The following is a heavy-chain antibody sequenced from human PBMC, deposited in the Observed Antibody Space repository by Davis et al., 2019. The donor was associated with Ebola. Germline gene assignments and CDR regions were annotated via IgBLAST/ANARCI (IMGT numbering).Heavy chain of an antibody. Sequence: GESLKISCAASGFTFSSYAMHWVRQAPGKGLEWVAVISYDGSNKYYADSVKGRFTISRDNSKNTLYLQMNSLRAEDTAVYYCARGYYYDSSGPGIDAFDIWGQGTMVTVSS. J-gene: IGHJ3*02. D-gene: IGHD3-22*01. CDR1: GFTFSSYA. CDR2: ISYDGSNK. V-gene: IGHV3-30-3*01. CDR3: ARGYYYDSSGPGIDAFDI.